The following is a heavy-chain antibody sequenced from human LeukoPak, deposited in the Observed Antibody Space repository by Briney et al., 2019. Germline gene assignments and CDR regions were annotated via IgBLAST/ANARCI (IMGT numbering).Heavy chain of an antibody. Sequence: SVKVSCKASGDTFTSYAISWVRQAPGQGLEWMGGVIPIFGTANYAQKFQGRVTITADESTSTAYMELSSLRSEDTAVYYCARDDSVGDAAWWFDPWGQGTLGTVSS. V-gene: IGHV1-69*13. CDR1: GDTFTSYA. D-gene: IGHD1-26*01. CDR3: ARDDSVGDAAWWFDP. J-gene: IGHJ5*02. CDR2: VIPIFGTA.